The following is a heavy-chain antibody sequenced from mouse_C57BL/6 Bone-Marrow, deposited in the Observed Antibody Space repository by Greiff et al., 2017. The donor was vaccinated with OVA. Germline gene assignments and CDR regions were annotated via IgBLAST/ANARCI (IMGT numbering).Heavy chain of an antibody. CDR3: ARYGKPYFDY. J-gene: IGHJ2*01. CDR1: GYTFTSYW. CDR2: IAPSDSYT. V-gene: IGHV1-50*01. Sequence: QVQLQQPGAELVKPGASVKLSCKASGYTFTSYWMQWVKQRPGPGLEWIGEIAPSDSYTNSNQKVKGKATLTVDTSSSTAYMQLRSLTSEDSSVNYCARYGKPYFDYWGQGTTLTVSS. D-gene: IGHD2-1*01.